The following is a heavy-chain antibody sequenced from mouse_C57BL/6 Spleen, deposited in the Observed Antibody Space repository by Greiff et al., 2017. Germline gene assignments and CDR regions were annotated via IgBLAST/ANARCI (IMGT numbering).Heavy chain of an antibody. Sequence: VQLQQSGAELVRPGASVKLSCTASGFNFTDYYMHWVKQRPEQGLEWIGRIDPENGDTEYAPKFQGKATMTADTSSNTAYLQLSSLTSEDTAVYYCTLRPPLDCWGQGTTLTVSS. CDR3: TLRPPLDC. V-gene: IGHV14-1*01. CDR1: GFNFTDYY. J-gene: IGHJ2*01. CDR2: IDPENGDT.